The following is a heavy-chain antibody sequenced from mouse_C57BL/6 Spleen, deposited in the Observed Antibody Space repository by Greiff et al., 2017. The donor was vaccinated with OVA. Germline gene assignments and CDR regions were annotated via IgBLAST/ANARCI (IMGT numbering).Heavy chain of an antibody. D-gene: IGHD2-2*01. V-gene: IGHV1-69*01. J-gene: IGHJ4*01. CDR3: ARWSVTTEAMDY. Sequence: VQLQQPGAELVMPGASVKLSCKASGYTFTSYWMHWVKQRPGQGLEWIGEIDPSDSYTNYNQKFKGKSTLTVDKSSSTAYMQLSSLTSEDSAVYYCARWSVTTEAMDYWGQGTSVTVSS. CDR2: IDPSDSYT. CDR1: GYTFTSYW.